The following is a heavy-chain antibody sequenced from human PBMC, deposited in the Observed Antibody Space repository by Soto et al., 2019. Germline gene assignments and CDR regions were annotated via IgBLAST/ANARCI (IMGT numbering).Heavy chain of an antibody. V-gene: IGHV1-8*01. CDR2: MSPNSGNT. Sequence: ASVKVSCKASGYTFTSYDINWVRQATGQGLEWMGWMSPNSGNTGYAQKFQGRVTMTRNTSISTAYMELSSLRSENTAVYYCASVLYSGYDSDAFDIWGQGTMVTVSS. D-gene: IGHD5-12*01. J-gene: IGHJ3*02. CDR3: ASVLYSGYDSDAFDI. CDR1: GYTFTSYD.